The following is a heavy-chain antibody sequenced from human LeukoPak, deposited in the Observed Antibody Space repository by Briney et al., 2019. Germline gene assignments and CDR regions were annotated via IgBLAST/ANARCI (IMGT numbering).Heavy chain of an antibody. Sequence: PGGSLRLSCAASGFTVSSTYMSWVRQAPGKGLEWVSVIYNGGSTYYADSVKGRFTMSRDNSKNTVYLQMNSLRAEDTAVYYCAKDIGIYYNYWGQGTLVTVSS. J-gene: IGHJ4*02. D-gene: IGHD1-26*01. CDR2: IYNGGST. V-gene: IGHV3-66*01. CDR3: AKDIGIYYNY. CDR1: GFTVSSTY.